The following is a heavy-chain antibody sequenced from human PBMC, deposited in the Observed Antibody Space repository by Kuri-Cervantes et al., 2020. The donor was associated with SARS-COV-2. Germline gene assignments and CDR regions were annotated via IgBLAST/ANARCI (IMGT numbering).Heavy chain of an antibody. CDR3: ARRIDYSNCFDY. CDR1: GYSISSGDY. V-gene: IGHV4-38-2*02. Sequence: GSLRLSCTVSGYSISSGDYWGWIRQPPGKGLEWIGSIYHSGSTYYNPSLKSRVTISVDTSKNQFSLKLSSVTAADTAVYYCARRIDYSNCFDYWGQGTLVTVSS. J-gene: IGHJ4*02. D-gene: IGHD4-11*01. CDR2: IYHSGST.